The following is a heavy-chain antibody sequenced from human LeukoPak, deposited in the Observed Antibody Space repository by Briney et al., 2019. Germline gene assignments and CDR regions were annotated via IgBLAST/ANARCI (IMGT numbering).Heavy chain of an antibody. CDR2: INHSGST. J-gene: IGHJ4*02. Sequence: SETLSLTCAVYGGSFSGYYWSWIRQPPGKGLEWIGEINHSGSTNYNPSLKSRVTISVDTSKNQFSPKLSSVTAADTAVYYCARGWVRGVDYWGQGTLVTVSS. CDR1: GGSFSGYY. D-gene: IGHD3-10*01. CDR3: ARGWVRGVDY. V-gene: IGHV4-34*01.